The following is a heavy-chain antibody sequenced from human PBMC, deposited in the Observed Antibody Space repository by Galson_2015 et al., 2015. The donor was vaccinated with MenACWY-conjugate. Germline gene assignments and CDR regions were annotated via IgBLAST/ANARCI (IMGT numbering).Heavy chain of an antibody. Sequence: SLRLSCAASGFTFSSYAMSWVRQAPGRGLEWVSTVSGSGGSTYYADSVKGRFTISRDNSKNTLYLQMNSLRAEDTAVYFCAKVPASIKRIYFDYWGQGTPVTVSS. CDR1: GFTFSSYA. CDR2: VSGSGGST. J-gene: IGHJ4*02. CDR3: AKVPASIKRIYFDY. D-gene: IGHD2-2*02. V-gene: IGHV3-23*01.